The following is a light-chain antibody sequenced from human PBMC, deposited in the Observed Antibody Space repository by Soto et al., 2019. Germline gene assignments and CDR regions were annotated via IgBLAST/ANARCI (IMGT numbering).Light chain of an antibody. J-gene: IGKJ2*01. CDR1: QSVSSSN. Sequence: EIVLTQSPGTLSLSPGERATLSCRASQSVSSSNLGWYYQKPGQAPRLLIFGASSRATGITDRFSGSGSGEEFPLPVIRVGAGDCRVYSCQQDGGSTIFTFGQGTKLEV. V-gene: IGKV3-20*01. CDR2: GAS. CDR3: QQDGGSTIFT.